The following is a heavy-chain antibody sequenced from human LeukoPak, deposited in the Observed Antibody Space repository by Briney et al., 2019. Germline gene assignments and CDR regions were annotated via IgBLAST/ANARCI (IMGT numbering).Heavy chain of an antibody. CDR3: ARAPGSRCSSTSCYLITPRLRPFDC. V-gene: IGHV1-2*02. CDR1: GYTFTGYY. Sequence: GASVKVSCKASGYTFTGYYMHWVRQAPGQGLEWMGWINPNSGGTNYAQKFQGRVAMTRDTSISTAYMELSRLRSDDTAVYYCARAPGSRCSSTSCYLITPRLRPFDCWGQGTLVTVSS. D-gene: IGHD2-2*01. CDR2: INPNSGGT. J-gene: IGHJ4*02.